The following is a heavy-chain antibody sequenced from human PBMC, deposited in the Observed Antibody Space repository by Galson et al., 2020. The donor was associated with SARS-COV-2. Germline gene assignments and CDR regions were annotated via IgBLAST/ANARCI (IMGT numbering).Heavy chain of an antibody. CDR2: MNPNSGKT. D-gene: IGHD3-3*01. J-gene: IGHJ6*03. CDR3: ARGRSITIFGVVNYYYMDV. V-gene: IGHV1-8*01. CDR1: GYTFTSYD. Sequence: ASVQVSCKASGYTFTSYDINWVRQATGQGREWMGWMNPNSGKTGYAQKFQCRVTMTRNTSISTAYMELSSLRSADTAVYYGARGRSITIFGVVNYYYMDVWGKGTTVTVSS.